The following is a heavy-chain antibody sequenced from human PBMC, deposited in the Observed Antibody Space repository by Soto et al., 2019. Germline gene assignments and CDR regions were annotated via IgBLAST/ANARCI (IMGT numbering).Heavy chain of an antibody. CDR1: GFTFSNAW. J-gene: IGHJ4*02. D-gene: IGHD5-12*01. Sequence: EVQLVESGGGLVKPGGSLRLSCAASGFTFSNAWMSWVRQAPGKGLAWVGRIKSKTDGGTTDYAAPVKGRFTISRDDSKNTLYLQMNSLKTEDTAVYYCTTDGYLLGAIDYWGQGTLVTVSS. V-gene: IGHV3-15*01. CDR3: TTDGYLLGAIDY. CDR2: IKSKTDGGTT.